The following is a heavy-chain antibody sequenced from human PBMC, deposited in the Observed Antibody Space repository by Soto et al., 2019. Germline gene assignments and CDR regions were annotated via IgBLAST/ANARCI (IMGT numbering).Heavy chain of an antibody. D-gene: IGHD1-1*01. CDR1: GGSISIYY. Sequence: PAETLCVTCTVSGGSISIYYWGWIRQPPGKGLELIGYIYYSGSTNYNPSLKSRVTISVDTSKDQFSLKLSSVTAADTAVYYCARDPVHRYYGMDVWGQGTTVTVSS. CDR2: IYYSGST. J-gene: IGHJ6*02. V-gene: IGHV4-59*01. CDR3: ARDPVHRYYGMDV.